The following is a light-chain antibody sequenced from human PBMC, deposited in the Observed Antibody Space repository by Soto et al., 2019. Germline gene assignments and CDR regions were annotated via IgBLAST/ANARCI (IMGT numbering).Light chain of an antibody. J-gene: IGKJ3*01. CDR3: QNYSSVPV. V-gene: IGKV1-27*01. CDR2: AAS. Sequence: DIQMTQSPMSLSASVGDRVTITCRASQDIRNFVAWYQQKPGQAPKLLIYAASTLQSGVPSRFSGSGSGTDFTLTINSLQTEDVATYSCQNYSSVPVFGPGTKVEIK. CDR1: QDIRNF.